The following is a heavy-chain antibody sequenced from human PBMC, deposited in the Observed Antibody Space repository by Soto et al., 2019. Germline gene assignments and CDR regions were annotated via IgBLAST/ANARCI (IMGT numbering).Heavy chain of an antibody. CDR1: GFSLSNARMG. V-gene: IGHV2-26*01. Sequence: QVTLKESGPVLVKPTETLTLTCTVSGFSLSNARMGVSWIRQPPGKALEWLAHIFSNDEKSYSTSLKSRLTSSKCTSKSQVVLTMTNRDPVDTATYYCARHGRGVGARPLDYWGQGTLVTVSS. J-gene: IGHJ4*02. D-gene: IGHD1-26*01. CDR2: IFSNDEK. CDR3: ARHGRGVGARPLDY.